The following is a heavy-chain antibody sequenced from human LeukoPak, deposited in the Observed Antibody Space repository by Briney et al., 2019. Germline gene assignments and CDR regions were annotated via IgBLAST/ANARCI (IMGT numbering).Heavy chain of an antibody. CDR3: AKPPYSISWIFDY. D-gene: IGHD6-13*01. J-gene: IGHJ4*02. CDR1: GFTFSSYA. V-gene: IGHV3-23*01. CDR2: ISGSGGST. Sequence: GGSLRLSCAASGFTFSSYAMSWVRQAPGKGLEWVSAISGSGGSTYYADSMEGRFAISRDSSKNTLYLQMNSLRAEDTAVYYCAKPPYSISWIFDYWGQGTLVTVSS.